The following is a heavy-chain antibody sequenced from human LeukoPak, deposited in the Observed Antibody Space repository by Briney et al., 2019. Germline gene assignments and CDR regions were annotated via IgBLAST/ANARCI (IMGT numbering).Heavy chain of an antibody. J-gene: IGHJ4*02. CDR1: GYTFSGYY. Sequence: ASVKVSCKASGYTFSGYYMHWVRQAPGQGLKWMGWINPNSGGTKYVKKFQGRVTITTDTSTSTPYMEMRILRSEETPMYYCARDLRDYDSCGDSWREGTLVGVCS. D-gene: IGHD3-22*01. V-gene: IGHV1-2*02. CDR3: ARDLRDYDSCGDS. CDR2: INPNSGGT.